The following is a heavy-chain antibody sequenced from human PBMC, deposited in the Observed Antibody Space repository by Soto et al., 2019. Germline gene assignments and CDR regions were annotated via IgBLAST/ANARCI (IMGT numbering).Heavy chain of an antibody. CDR3: ARSSHGDYDRGQNDY. J-gene: IGHJ4*02. Sequence: PGESLKISCKGSGYSFTSYWIGWVRQMPWKGLEWMGIIYPGDSDTRYSPSFQGQVTISADKSISTAYLQWSSLKASDTAMYYCARSSHGDYDRGQNDYWGQGTLVTVSS. V-gene: IGHV5-51*01. D-gene: IGHD4-17*01. CDR2: IYPGDSDT. CDR1: GYSFTSYW.